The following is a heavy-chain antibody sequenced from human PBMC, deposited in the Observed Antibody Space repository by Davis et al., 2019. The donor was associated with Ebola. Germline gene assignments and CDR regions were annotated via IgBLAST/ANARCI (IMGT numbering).Heavy chain of an antibody. CDR1: GFTFSDYY. Sequence: GGSLRLSCAASGFTFSDYYMSWIRQAPGKGLEWVSYISSSSSYTNYADSVKGRFTISRDNAKNSLYLQMNSLRAEDTAVYYCARDFWGWDLIVVVPAAIPYNWFDPWGQGTLVTVSS. D-gene: IGHD2-2*02. J-gene: IGHJ5*02. V-gene: IGHV3-11*06. CDR3: ARDFWGWDLIVVVPAAIPYNWFDP. CDR2: ISSSSSYT.